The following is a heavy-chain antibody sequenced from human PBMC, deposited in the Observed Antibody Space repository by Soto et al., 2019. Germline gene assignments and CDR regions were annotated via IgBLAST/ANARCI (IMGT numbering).Heavy chain of an antibody. J-gene: IGHJ6*02. CDR3: ARDRYSYYDFWSGSLPYYYYGMDV. V-gene: IGHV3-23*01. Sequence: LILSCAASGFIFSSYAMSWVRQAPGKGLEWVSAISGSGGSTYYADSVKGRFTISRDNSKNTISLQMNSLRAEDTAVYYCARDRYSYYDFWSGSLPYYYYGMDVWGQGTTVTVSS. CDR2: ISGSGGST. D-gene: IGHD3-3*01. CDR1: GFIFSSYA.